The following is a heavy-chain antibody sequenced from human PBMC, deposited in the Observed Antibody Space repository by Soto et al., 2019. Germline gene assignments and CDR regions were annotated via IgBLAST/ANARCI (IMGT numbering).Heavy chain of an antibody. CDR3: ASSISVGGGG. CDR1: GFTFSSYW. J-gene: IGHJ4*02. Sequence: EVHLVESGGGLVQPGGSLRLSCAASGFTFSSYWMHWVRQAPGKGLVWVSRINSDGSSIRYADSVKGRFTISRDNAKNTLYLQMTNLRADDTAVCYCASSISVGGGGWGQGTLVTVSS. D-gene: IGHD3-16*01. V-gene: IGHV3-74*01. CDR2: INSDGSSI.